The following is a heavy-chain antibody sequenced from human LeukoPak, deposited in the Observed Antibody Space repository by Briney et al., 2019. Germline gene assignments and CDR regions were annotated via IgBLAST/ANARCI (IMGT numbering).Heavy chain of an antibody. Sequence: PSESLSLTCAVYGGSFSGYYWSWIRQPPGKGLEWIGEINHSGSTNYNPSLKSRVTISVDTSKNQFSLKLSSVTAADTAVYYCARGGYCGGDCYFYYWGQETLVTVSS. J-gene: IGHJ4*02. CDR1: GGSFSGYY. CDR2: INHSGST. V-gene: IGHV4-34*01. D-gene: IGHD2-21*02. CDR3: ARGGYCGGDCYFYY.